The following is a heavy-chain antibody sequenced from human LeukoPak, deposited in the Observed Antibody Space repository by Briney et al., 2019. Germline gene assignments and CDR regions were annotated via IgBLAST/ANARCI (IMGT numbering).Heavy chain of an antibody. CDR3: AKTDTAMVTYYYYVDV. Sequence: GGSLRLSYAASGFTFSSYAMSWVRQAPGKGLEWVSAISGSGGSTYYADSVKGRFTISRDNSKNTLYLQMNSLRAEDTAVYYCAKTDTAMVTYYYYVDVWGKGTTVTVSS. D-gene: IGHD5-18*01. CDR2: ISGSGGST. V-gene: IGHV3-23*01. CDR1: GFTFSSYA. J-gene: IGHJ6*03.